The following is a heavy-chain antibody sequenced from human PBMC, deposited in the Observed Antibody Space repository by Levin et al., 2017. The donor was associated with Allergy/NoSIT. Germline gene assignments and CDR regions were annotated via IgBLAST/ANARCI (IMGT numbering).Heavy chain of an antibody. CDR1: GFTFSSYG. CDR3: AKPAWNDDEGFGGIDY. D-gene: IGHD1-1*01. V-gene: IGHV3-30*18. CDR2: ISYDGSNK. J-gene: IGHJ4*02. Sequence: GGSLRLSCAASGFTFSSYGMHWVRQAPGKGLEWVAVISYDGSNKYYADSVKGRFTISRDNSKNTLYLQMNSLRAEDTAVYYCAKPAWNDDEGFGGIDYWGQGTLVTVSS.